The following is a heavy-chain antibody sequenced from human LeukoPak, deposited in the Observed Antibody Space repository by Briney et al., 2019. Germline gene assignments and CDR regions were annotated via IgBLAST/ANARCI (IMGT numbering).Heavy chain of an antibody. J-gene: IGHJ5*02. CDR1: GYTFTSYG. V-gene: IGHV1-18*01. CDR2: ISAYNGNT. Sequence: ASVKVSCKASGYTFTSYGISWVRQAPGQGLEWMGWISAYNGNTNYAQKLQGRVTMTTDTSTSTAYMELRSLRSDDTAVYYCARAPSAGYCSSTSCYKEGWFDPWGQGTLVTVSP. CDR3: ARAPSAGYCSSTSCYKEGWFDP. D-gene: IGHD2-2*02.